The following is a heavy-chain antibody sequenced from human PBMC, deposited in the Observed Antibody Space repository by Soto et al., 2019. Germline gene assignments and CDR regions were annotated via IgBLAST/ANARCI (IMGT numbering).Heavy chain of an antibody. D-gene: IGHD6-6*01. CDR3: ARMISSTSSGPFFDY. V-gene: IGHV4-59*08. J-gene: IGHJ4*02. CDR2: IYYTGST. Sequence: SETLSLTCTVSGGSISSNYWSWIRQPPGKGLEWIGYIYYTGSTNYNPSLKSRVTMSVDTSKNHFSLKLSSVTAAYTAVYYCARMISSTSSGPFFDYWGQGTLVTVSS. CDR1: GGSISSNY.